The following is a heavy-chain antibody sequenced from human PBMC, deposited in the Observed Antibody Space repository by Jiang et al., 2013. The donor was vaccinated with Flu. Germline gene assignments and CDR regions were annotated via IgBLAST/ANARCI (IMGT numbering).Heavy chain of an antibody. V-gene: IGHV4-39*01. D-gene: IGHD4-23*01. CDR3: ARLCKGGNLRWFDP. CDR1: GGSISSSSYY. J-gene: IGHJ5*02. CDR2: IYYSGST. Sequence: GLVKPSETLSLTCTVSGGSISSSSYYWGWIRQPPGKGLEWIGSIYYSGSTYYNPSLKSRVTISVDTSKNQFSLKLSSVTAADTAVYYCARLCKGGNLRWFDPWGQGTLVTVSS.